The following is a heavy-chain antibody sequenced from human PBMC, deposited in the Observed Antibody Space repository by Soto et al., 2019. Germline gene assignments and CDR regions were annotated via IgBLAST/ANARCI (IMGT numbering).Heavy chain of an antibody. CDR2: ISYDGSNK. D-gene: IGHD3-3*01. J-gene: IGHJ6*02. CDR1: GFAFSTYG. V-gene: IGHV3-30*18. Sequence: QVQLVESGGGVVQPGRSLRLSCAASGFAFSTYGMHWVRQAPGKGLEWVAVISYDGSNKYYPDSVKGRFTISRDNSKNSLFLQMNSLRAEDTDMYYCAKDYVLEWLRYYYGMDVWGQGTTVTVSS. CDR3: AKDYVLEWLRYYYGMDV.